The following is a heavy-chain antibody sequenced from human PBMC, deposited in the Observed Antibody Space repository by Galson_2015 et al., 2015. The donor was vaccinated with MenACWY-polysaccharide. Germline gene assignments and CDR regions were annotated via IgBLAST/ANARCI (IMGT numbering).Heavy chain of an antibody. Sequence: PALVKPTQTLTLTCTFSGFSLSTSGMYVSWIRQSPGKALEWLARIDWDDGKYYNTSLKTRLTIFKDTSNNQVVLTMTNMGPVDTTTYFGARMRGGYDYGVQGGDYYMDVWGKGTTVIVSS. J-gene: IGHJ6*03. D-gene: IGHD4/OR15-4a*01. CDR2: IDWDDGK. CDR1: GFSLSTSGMY. CDR3: ARMRGGYDYGVQGGDYYMDV. V-gene: IGHV2-70*11.